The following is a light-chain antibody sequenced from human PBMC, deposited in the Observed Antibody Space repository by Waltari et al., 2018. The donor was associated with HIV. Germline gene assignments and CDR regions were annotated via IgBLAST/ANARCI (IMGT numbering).Light chain of an antibody. CDR3: QQYSSFPVT. V-gene: IGKV1-5*03. CDR1: HNVGDW. CDR2: KAS. J-gene: IGKJ2*01. Sequence: DIQMTQSPSTLSASIGDRDSITCRASHNVGDWLAWYQQKPGKAPSLLISKASTLESGVPTNFSGSGSGTYFTLTISGLRPDDFATYYCQQYSSFPVTFGQGTKL.